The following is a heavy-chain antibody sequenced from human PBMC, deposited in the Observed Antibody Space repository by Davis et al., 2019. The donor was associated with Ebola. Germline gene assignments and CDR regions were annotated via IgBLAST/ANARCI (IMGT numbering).Heavy chain of an antibody. CDR3: TRDLKQPPPSYYYGMDV. V-gene: IGHV3-49*04. Sequence: GGSMRLSCTGSGFTFGDYAINWVRQAPGKGLEWVGFIRSKAYGGKTQHAASVKGRFTISRDDSKSIAYLQMNSLKTEDTAVYYCTRDLKQPPPSYYYGMDVWGQGTTVTVSS. J-gene: IGHJ6*02. CDR2: IRSKAYGGKT. D-gene: IGHD6-13*01. CDR1: GFTFGDYA.